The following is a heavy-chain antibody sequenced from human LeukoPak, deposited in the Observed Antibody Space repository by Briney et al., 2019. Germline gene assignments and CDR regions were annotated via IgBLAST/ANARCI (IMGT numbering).Heavy chain of an antibody. CDR1: GGTFSSYA. V-gene: IGHV1-69*13. Sequence: SVKVSCKASGGTFSSYAISWVRQAPGQGLEWMGGIIPIFGTANYAQKFQGRVTITADESTSTAYMELSSLRSEDTAVYYCARSPLGPNDSWYSDLYFDYWGQGTLVTVSS. CDR3: ARSPLGPNDSWYSDLYFDY. J-gene: IGHJ4*02. CDR2: IIPIFGTA. D-gene: IGHD6-13*01.